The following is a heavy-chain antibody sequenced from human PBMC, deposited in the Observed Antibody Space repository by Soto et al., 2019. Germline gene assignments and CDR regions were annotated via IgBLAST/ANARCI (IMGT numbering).Heavy chain of an antibody. Sequence: QVQLQESGPGLVKPSQTLSLTCTVSGGSVSSGDYYWSWIRQPPGKGLEWIGCIYYSGSAYYNPSLKSRVSISIDTSKNQFSLNLSSVTAADTAVYYCARTYSDYEFDFWGQGTLVTVSS. CDR1: GGSVSSGDYY. CDR2: IYYSGSA. J-gene: IGHJ4*02. V-gene: IGHV4-30-4*01. D-gene: IGHD4-17*01. CDR3: ARTYSDYEFDF.